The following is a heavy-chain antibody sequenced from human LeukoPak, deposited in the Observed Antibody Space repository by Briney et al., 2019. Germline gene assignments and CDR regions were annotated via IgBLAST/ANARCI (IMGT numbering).Heavy chain of an antibody. CDR3: ARSHYYGSGARQYYFDY. D-gene: IGHD3-10*01. V-gene: IGHV1-2*02. Sequence: GASVKASCKASGYTFTGHYIEWVRQAPGQGLEWMGRINPQSGGTEYAQKFQGRVTMTRDTSSTTNYMELRRLRSDDTAVYYCARSHYYGSGARQYYFDYWGQGTLVTVSS. CDR1: GYTFTGHY. CDR2: INPQSGGT. J-gene: IGHJ4*02.